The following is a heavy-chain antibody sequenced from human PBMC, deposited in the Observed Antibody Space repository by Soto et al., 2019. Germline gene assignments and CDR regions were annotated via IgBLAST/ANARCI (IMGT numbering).Heavy chain of an antibody. CDR3: ASRITIFGVVIHDY. J-gene: IGHJ4*02. CDR2: IIPIFGTA. V-gene: IGHV1-69*06. D-gene: IGHD3-3*01. CDR1: GYSFIDYY. Sequence: ASVKVSCKASGYSFIDYYMHWVRQAPGQGFEWMGGIIPIFGTANYAQKFQGRVTITADKSTSTAYMELSSLRSEDTAVYYCASRITIFGVVIHDYWGQGTLVTVSS.